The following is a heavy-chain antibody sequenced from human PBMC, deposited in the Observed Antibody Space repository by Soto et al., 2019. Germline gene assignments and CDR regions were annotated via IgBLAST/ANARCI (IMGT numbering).Heavy chain of an antibody. CDR3: AKGRGITVYGVVSQLDY. V-gene: IGHV3-23*01. Sequence: GGSLRLSCKPSGFSFSDYAMTWVRQAPGKGLEWGASISGSGDNTVYAASVKGRFAISRDNSKNVLYLQMNSLGAADPAVHFLAKGRGITVYGVVSQLDYWGRGTLVAVSS. D-gene: IGHD3-3*01. J-gene: IGHJ4*01. CDR2: ISGSGDNT. CDR1: GFSFSDYA.